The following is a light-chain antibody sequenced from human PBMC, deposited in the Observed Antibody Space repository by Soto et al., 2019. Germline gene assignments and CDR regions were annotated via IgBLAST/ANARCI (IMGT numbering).Light chain of an antibody. CDR3: QQRGTSPYT. V-gene: IGKV3-20*01. Sequence: PGERATLSCWASQSLRSSYLAWYQRKPGQAPRLLMFGASRRATGIPDRFNGSGSGTDFILTISRLEPEDVAVYYCQQRGTSPYTLGQGTVLEIK. CDR1: QSLRSSY. CDR2: GAS. J-gene: IGKJ2*01.